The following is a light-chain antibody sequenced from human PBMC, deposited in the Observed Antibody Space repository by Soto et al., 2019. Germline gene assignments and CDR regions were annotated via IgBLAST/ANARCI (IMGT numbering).Light chain of an antibody. CDR1: SSDVGGYNY. CDR3: CSYAGSYGYV. Sequence: QSALTQPRSVFGSPGQSVTISCTGTSSDVGGYNYVSWYQQHPGKAPKLMIYDVSKRPSGVPDRFSGSKSGNTASLTISGLQAEDEADYYCCSYAGSYGYVFGTGTKLTVL. CDR2: DVS. V-gene: IGLV2-11*01. J-gene: IGLJ1*01.